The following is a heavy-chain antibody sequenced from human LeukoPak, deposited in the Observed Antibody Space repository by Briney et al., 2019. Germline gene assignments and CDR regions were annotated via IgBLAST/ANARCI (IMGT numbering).Heavy chain of an antibody. J-gene: IGHJ4*02. CDR3: AKPEYYYDSSGYYSN. CDR1: GFTLSSYA. D-gene: IGHD3-22*01. V-gene: IGHV3-23*01. CDR2: ISGSGGST. Sequence: PGGSLRLSCAASGFTLSSYAMSWVRQAPGKGLEWVSAISGSGGSTYYADSVKGRFTISRDNSKNTLYLQMNSLRAEDTAVYYCAKPEYYYDSSGYYSNWGQGTLVTVSS.